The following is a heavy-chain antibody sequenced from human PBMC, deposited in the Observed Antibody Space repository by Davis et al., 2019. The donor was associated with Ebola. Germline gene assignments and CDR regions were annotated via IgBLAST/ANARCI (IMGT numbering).Heavy chain of an antibody. CDR2: IKQDGSEK. D-gene: IGHD5-24*01. CDR3: ARDERRWLRYGMDV. V-gene: IGHV3-7*01. J-gene: IGHJ6*04. Sequence: GESLKISCAASRVTSTTNWIHWVRQAPGKGLEWVANIKQDGSEKYYVDSVKGRFTISRDNAKNSLYLQMNSLRAEDTAVYYCARDERRWLRYGMDVWGKGTTVTVSS. CDR1: RVTSTTNW.